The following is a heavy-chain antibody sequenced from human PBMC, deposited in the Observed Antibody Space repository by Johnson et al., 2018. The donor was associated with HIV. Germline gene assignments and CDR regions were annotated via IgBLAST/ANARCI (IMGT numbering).Heavy chain of an antibody. CDR1: GFTVSSNY. CDR2: IYIGGST. D-gene: IGHD2-21*01. V-gene: IGHV3-66*01. Sequence: VQLVESGGGLVQPGGSLRLSCAASGFTVSSNYMSWVRQAPGKGLEWVSVIYIGGSTYYADSVKGRFTISRDNSKNTLYLQMNSLRAEDTAVYYCARAYCGGDCYWVTSDAVDIWGQGTLVTVSA. J-gene: IGHJ3*02. CDR3: ARAYCGGDCYWVTSDAVDI.